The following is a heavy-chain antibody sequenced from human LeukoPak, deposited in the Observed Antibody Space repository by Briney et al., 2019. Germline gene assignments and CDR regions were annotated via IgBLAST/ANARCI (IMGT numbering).Heavy chain of an antibody. CDR2: IYYSGST. J-gene: IGHJ4*02. V-gene: IGHV4-30-4*01. CDR3: ARDSDHYYDSSGYGN. Sequence: SETLSLTCTVSGGSITSDAYYWRWIRQPPGKGLEWIGYIYYSGSTNYKPSLKSRLTISIDTPKNQFSLKLNSVTAADTAVYYCARDSDHYYDSSGYGNWGQGTLVTVSS. CDR1: GGSITSDAYY. D-gene: IGHD3-22*01.